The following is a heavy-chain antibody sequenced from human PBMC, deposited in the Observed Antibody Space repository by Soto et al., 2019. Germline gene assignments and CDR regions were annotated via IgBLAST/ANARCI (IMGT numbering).Heavy chain of an antibody. CDR3: ANGGGRSNWFDP. Sequence: SGASGFTFSSYAMSWVRQAPGKGLEWVSAISGSGGSTYYADSVKGRFTISRDNSKNTLYLQMNSLRAEDTAVYYCANGGGRSNWFDPWGQGTLVTVSS. J-gene: IGHJ5*02. CDR2: ISGSGGST. V-gene: IGHV3-23*01. CDR1: GFTFSSYA. D-gene: IGHD2-15*01.